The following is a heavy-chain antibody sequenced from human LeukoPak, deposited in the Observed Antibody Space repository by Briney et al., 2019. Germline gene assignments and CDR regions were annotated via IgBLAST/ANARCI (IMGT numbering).Heavy chain of an antibody. V-gene: IGHV4-30-4*08. J-gene: IGHJ6*03. CDR2: IYYSGST. CDR1: GGSISSGNYY. D-gene: IGHD6-6*01. CDR3: ARTPSSSPPYYYYYMDV. Sequence: SETLSLTCTVSGGSISSGNYYWSWIRQPPGKGLEWIGYIYYSGSTYYNPSLKSRVTISVDTSKNQFSLKLSSVTAADTAVYYCARTPSSSPPYYYYYMDVWGKGTTVTVSS.